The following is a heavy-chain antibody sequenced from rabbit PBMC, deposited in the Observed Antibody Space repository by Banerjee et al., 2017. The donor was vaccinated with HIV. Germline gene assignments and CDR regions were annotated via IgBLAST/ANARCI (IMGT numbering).Heavy chain of an antibody. J-gene: IGHJ4*01. CDR2: IYAGSSGST. CDR1: GFSLSNNYW. Sequence: QEQLEESGGVMVKPGASLTLTCTASGFSLSNNYWICWVRQAPGKALEWIACIYAGSSGSTYYASWAKGRFTISKTSSTTVPLQMTSLTAADTANYFCGGYTSYFNLWGQGTLVTVS. V-gene: IGHV1S45*01. CDR3: GGYTSYFNL. D-gene: IGHD6-1*01.